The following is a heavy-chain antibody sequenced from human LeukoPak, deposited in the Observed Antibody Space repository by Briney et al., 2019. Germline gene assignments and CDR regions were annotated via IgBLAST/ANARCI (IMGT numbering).Heavy chain of an antibody. Sequence: GGSLRLSCAASGFTFSSYWMSWVRQAPGQGLEWVANIKQDGSEKYYVDSVKGRFTISRDNAKNSLYLQMNSLRAEDAAVYYCARVAGIYYYDSSGYFDYWGQGTLVTVSS. D-gene: IGHD3-22*01. CDR3: ARVAGIYYYDSSGYFDY. CDR2: IKQDGSEK. J-gene: IGHJ4*02. V-gene: IGHV3-7*01. CDR1: GFTFSSYW.